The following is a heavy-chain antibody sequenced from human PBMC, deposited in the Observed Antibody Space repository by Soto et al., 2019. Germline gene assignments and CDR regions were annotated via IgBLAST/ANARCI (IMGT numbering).Heavy chain of an antibody. CDR2: ISGSGGST. Sequence: EVQLLESGGGLVQPGGSLRLSCAASGFTFSSYAMSWVRQAPGKGLEWVSAISGSGGSTYYADSVKGRFTISRDNSKNTLDLQMNSRRAEDTAVYYCAKDRVIVVVTTHKNWGQGTLVTVSS. J-gene: IGHJ4*02. CDR3: AKDRVIVVVTTHKN. V-gene: IGHV3-23*01. CDR1: GFTFSSYA. D-gene: IGHD2-21*02.